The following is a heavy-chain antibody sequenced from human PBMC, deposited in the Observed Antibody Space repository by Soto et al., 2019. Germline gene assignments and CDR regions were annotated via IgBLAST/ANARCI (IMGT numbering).Heavy chain of an antibody. J-gene: IGHJ3*02. V-gene: IGHV3-23*01. D-gene: IGHD5-12*01. CDR1: GFTFSSYA. CDR3: VKDHAGGSGLVAACEI. Sequence: EVQLLESGGGLVQPGGSLRLSCAASGFTFSSYAMSWVCQAPGKGLEWVSTISGSGGSTYYADSVKGRFTISRDNSKNECCQEIYSLRAEDSPVDCGVKDHAGGSGLVAACEICGSGKMVNVSS. CDR2: ISGSGGST.